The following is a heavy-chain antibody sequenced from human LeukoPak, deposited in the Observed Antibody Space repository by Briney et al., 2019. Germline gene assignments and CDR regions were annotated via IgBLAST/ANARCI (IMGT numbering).Heavy chain of an antibody. CDR2: IIPILGIA. CDR1: GGTFSSYA. D-gene: IGHD5-24*01. CDR3: ARDIWEMATIEIVDY. V-gene: IGHV1-69*04. Sequence: SVKVSCKASGGTFSSYAISWVRQAPGQGLEWMGRIIPILGIANYAQKFQGGVTITADKSTSTAYMELSSLRSEDTAVYYCARDIWEMATIEIVDYWGQGTLVTVSS. J-gene: IGHJ4*02.